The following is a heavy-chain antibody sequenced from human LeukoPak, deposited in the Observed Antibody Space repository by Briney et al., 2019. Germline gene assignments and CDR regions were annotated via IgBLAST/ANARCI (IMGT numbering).Heavy chain of an antibody. D-gene: IGHD2-15*01. J-gene: IGHJ3*02. Sequence: GGSLRLSCAASGFTFSSYAMSWVRQAPGKGLEWVSAISDSGGSTYYADSVKGRFAISRDNSKNTLYLQMNSLRAEDTAVYYCAKVDIVVVVAALGRAFDIWGQGTMVTVSS. CDR1: GFTFSSYA. CDR2: ISDSGGST. CDR3: AKVDIVVVVAALGRAFDI. V-gene: IGHV3-23*01.